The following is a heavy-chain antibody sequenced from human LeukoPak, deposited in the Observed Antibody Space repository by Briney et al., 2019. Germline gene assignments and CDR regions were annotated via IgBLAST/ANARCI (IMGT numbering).Heavy chain of an antibody. CDR3: ARGTYLRSFDH. V-gene: IGHV1-46*01. J-gene: IGHJ4*02. D-gene: IGHD1/OR15-1a*01. CDR1: GYTFIHHF. Sequence: ASVKLSCKASGYTFIHHFLHWLRQAPGQGPEWMGVINPSSGSTTYARDFQGNVTMTGDTSTNTVYMELRSLRSADTAIFYCARGTYLRSFDHWGQGTPVTVSS. CDR2: INPSSGST.